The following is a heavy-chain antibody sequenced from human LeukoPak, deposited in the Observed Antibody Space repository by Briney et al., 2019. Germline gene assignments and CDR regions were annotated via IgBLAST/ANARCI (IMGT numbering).Heavy chain of an antibody. D-gene: IGHD2-15*01. CDR2: INHSGST. CDR1: GCSCSVWC. V-gene: IGHV4-34*01. Sequence: NPSATLPIACGVYGCSCSVWCGSWIRQRPGNWLHWIGEINHSGSTNYKPSLKSRVSISVDTSKNQFSLKLTSVTAADTAVYYCARMRGGGIGYHYYVDVWGKGTTVIVSS. CDR3: ARMRGGGIGYHYYVDV. J-gene: IGHJ6*03.